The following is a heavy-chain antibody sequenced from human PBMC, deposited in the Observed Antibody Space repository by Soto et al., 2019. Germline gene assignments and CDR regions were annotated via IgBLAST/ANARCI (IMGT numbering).Heavy chain of an antibody. Sequence: ASVKVSCKSSGYPFTHYGITWVRQAPGQGLEWMGWISPFNGNTNYGQTFQGRVTLTTDTSTSTAYMELRSLRSDDTAVYYCARASGSSYWFDPWGQGTLVTVSS. J-gene: IGHJ5*02. V-gene: IGHV1-18*01. CDR1: GYPFTHYG. CDR3: ARASGSSYWFDP. CDR2: ISPFNGNT. D-gene: IGHD1-26*01.